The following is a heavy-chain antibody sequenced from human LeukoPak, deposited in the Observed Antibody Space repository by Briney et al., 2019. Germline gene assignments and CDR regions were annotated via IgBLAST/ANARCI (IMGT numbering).Heavy chain of an antibody. V-gene: IGHV4-59*08. CDR3: ARRGRYYSDAFDI. Sequence: SETLSLTCTVSGGSISSYYWSWIRQPPGKGLEWIGYIYYSGSTNYNPYLKSRVTISVDTSKNQFSLKLSSVTAADTAVYYCARRGRYYSDAFDIWGQGTMVTVSS. CDR2: IYYSGST. D-gene: IGHD3-22*01. J-gene: IGHJ3*02. CDR1: GGSISSYY.